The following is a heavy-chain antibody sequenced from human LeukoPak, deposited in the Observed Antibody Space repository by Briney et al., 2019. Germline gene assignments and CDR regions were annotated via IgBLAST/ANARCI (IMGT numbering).Heavy chain of an antibody. V-gene: IGHV3-7*01. CDR3: ATYSSSNAREFQY. D-gene: IGHD2-2*01. CDR1: GFTFSSYW. J-gene: IGHJ1*01. CDR2: IKQDGSEK. Sequence: GGSLRLSCAASGFTFSSYWMSWVRQAPGKGLEWLANIKQDGSEKYYVDSVKGRFTISRDNAKNSLYLQMNSLRAEDTAVYYCATYSSSNAREFQYWGQGTLVTVSS.